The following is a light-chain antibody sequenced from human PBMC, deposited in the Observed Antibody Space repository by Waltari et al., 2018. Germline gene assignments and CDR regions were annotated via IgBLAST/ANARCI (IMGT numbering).Light chain of an antibody. CDR1: SSAVGRHNL. J-gene: IGLJ2*01. CDR3: CSYAGGTASIL. V-gene: IGLV2-23*01. CDR2: EDT. Sequence: QSALTQPASVSGSPGQSITISCTGTSSAVGRHNLSSWYQPHPGKAPNLMIYEDTKRPSGVSNRFSGSKSGNTASLTISGLQAEDEADYYCCSYAGGTASILLGGGTKLTVL.